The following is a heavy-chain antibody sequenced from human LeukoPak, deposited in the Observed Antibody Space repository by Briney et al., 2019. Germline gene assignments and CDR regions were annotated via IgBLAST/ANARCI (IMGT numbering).Heavy chain of an antibody. CDR1: GGSISSYY. J-gene: IGHJ4*02. D-gene: IGHD3-10*01. CDR3: ARGRSATMFDY. Sequence: SETLSLTCTVSGGSISSYYWSWIRQPAGKGLEWIGRIYTSGSPNYNPPLKSRVTMSVDTSKNQFSLKLRSMTAADTALYYCARGRSATMFDYWGQGTLVTVSS. CDR2: IYTSGSP. V-gene: IGHV4-4*07.